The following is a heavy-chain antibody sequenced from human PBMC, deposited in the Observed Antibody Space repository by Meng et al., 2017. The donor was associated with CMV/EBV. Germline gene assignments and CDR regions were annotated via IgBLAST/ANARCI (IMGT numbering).Heavy chain of an antibody. J-gene: IGHJ6*02. Sequence: ASVKVSCKASGYTFTSYDINWVRQATGQGLEWMGWMNPNSGNTGYAQKFQGRVTITRNTSISTAYMELSSLRSEDTAVYYCARDGGGYCSSTRCQDPYYYYGMDVWGQGTTVTVSS. CDR1: GYTFTSYD. CDR2: MNPNSGNT. V-gene: IGHV1-8*03. CDR3: ARDGGGYCSSTRCQDPYYYYGMDV. D-gene: IGHD2-2*01.